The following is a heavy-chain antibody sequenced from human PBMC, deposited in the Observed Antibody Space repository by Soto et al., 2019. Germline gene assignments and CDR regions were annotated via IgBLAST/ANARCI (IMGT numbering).Heavy chain of an antibody. D-gene: IGHD3-3*01. CDR1: GVSVSSGSYY. Sequence: PSETLSLTCTVSGVSVSSGSYYWSWVRQPPGKGLEWIGYIYYSGSTNYNPSLKSRVTISVDTSKNQFSLKLSSVTAADTAVYYCARQGYDFWSGYRSFDYWGQGTLVTVSS. CDR3: ARQGYDFWSGYRSFDY. CDR2: IYYSGST. J-gene: IGHJ4*02. V-gene: IGHV4-61*01.